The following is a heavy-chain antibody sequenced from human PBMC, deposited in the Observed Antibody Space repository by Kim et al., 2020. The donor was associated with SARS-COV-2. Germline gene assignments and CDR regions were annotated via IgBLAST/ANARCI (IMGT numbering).Heavy chain of an antibody. D-gene: IGHD2-2*01. CDR1: GFTFSSYW. Sequence: GGSLRLSCAASGFTFSSYWMHWVRQAPGKGLVWVSRINSDGSSTSYAASVKGRFTISRDNAKNTLYLQMNSLRAEDTAVYYCARDHGGCSSTSCYGGGYYYYYGMDVWGQGTTVTVSS. V-gene: IGHV3-74*01. CDR3: ARDHGGCSSTSCYGGGYYYYYGMDV. J-gene: IGHJ6*02. CDR2: INSDGSST.